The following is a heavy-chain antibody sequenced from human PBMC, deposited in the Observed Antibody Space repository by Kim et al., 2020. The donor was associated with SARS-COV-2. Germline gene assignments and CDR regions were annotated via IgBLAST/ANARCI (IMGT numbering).Heavy chain of an antibody. CDR1: GFTFISYS. V-gene: IGHV3-21*01. CDR3: ARDLRGGYGMDV. D-gene: IGHD3-10*01. CDR2: ISSSSSYI. Sequence: GGSLRLSCAASGFTFISYSMNWVRQAPGKGLEWVSSISSSSSYIYYADSVKGRFTISRDNAKNSLYLQMNSLRAEDTAVYYWARDLRGGYGMDVCGQGTTVTVSS. J-gene: IGHJ6*02.